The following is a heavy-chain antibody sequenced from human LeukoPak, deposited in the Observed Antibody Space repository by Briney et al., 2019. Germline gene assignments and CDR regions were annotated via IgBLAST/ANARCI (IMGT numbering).Heavy chain of an antibody. CDR3: AREMIDSSWYGLTVG. V-gene: IGHV4-4*07. Sequence: SETLSLTCTVSGVSISSYYWSWIRQPAGKGLEWIGRIYTSGSTNYNPSLKSRVAMSVDTSKNQFSLKLSSVTAADTAVYYCAREMIDSSWYGLTVGWGQGTLVTVSS. J-gene: IGHJ4*02. CDR1: GVSISSYY. CDR2: IYTSGST. D-gene: IGHD6-13*01.